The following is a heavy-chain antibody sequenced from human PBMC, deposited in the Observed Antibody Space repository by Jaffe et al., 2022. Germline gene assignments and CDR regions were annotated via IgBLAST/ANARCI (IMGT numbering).Heavy chain of an antibody. CDR2: IYPGDSDT. Sequence: EVQLVQSGAEVKKPGESLKISCKGSGYSFTSYWIGWVRQMPGKGLEWMGIIYPGDSDTRYSPSFQGQVTISADKSISTAYLQWSSLKASDTAMYYCVRAVLLWFGEPYSWFDPWGQGTLVTVSS. D-gene: IGHD3-10*01. CDR1: GYSFTSYW. V-gene: IGHV5-51*03. J-gene: IGHJ5*02. CDR3: VRAVLLWFGEPYSWFDP.